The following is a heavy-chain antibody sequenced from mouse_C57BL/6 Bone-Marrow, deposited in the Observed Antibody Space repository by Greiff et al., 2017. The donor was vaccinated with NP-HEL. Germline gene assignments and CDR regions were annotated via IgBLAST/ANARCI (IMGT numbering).Heavy chain of an antibody. V-gene: IGHV1-85*01. D-gene: IGHD2-1*01. CDR2: IYPRDGST. Sequence: QVQLKESGPELVKPGASVKLSCKASGYTFTSYDINWVKQRPGQGLEWIGWIYPRDGSTKYNEKFKGKATLTVDTSSSTAYMELHSLTSEDSAVYFCARSAIYYGNHVGFAYWGQGTLVTVSA. J-gene: IGHJ3*01. CDR3: ARSAIYYGNHVGFAY. CDR1: GYTFTSYD.